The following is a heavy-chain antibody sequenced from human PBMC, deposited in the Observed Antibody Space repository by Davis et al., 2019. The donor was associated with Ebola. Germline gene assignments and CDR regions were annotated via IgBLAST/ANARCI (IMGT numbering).Heavy chain of an antibody. V-gene: IGHV3-30*03. CDR2: ISYDGTNK. D-gene: IGHD6-13*01. Sequence: PGGSLRLSCAASGFTFSRYGMHWVRQAPGKGLEWVALISYDGTNKYYADSVKGRFTISRDNAKNSLYLQMNSLRAEDTAVYYCARVGIAAAGTHYWGQGTLVTVSS. CDR3: ARVGIAAAGTHY. CDR1: GFTFSRYG. J-gene: IGHJ4*02.